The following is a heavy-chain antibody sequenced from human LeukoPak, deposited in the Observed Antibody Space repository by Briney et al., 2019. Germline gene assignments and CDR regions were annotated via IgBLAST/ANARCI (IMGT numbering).Heavy chain of an antibody. CDR2: ISGSGGST. J-gene: IGHJ4*02. CDR3: AKDRPWVHIVVVIARFLPSGVFDY. CDR1: GFTFSSYA. D-gene: IGHD2-21*01. V-gene: IGHV3-23*01. Sequence: TGGSLRLSCAASGFTFSSYAMSWVRQAPGKGLEWVSAISGSGGSTYYADSVKGRFTISRDNSKNTLYLQMNSLRAEDTAVYYCAKDRPWVHIVVVIARFLPSGVFDYWGQGTLVTVSS.